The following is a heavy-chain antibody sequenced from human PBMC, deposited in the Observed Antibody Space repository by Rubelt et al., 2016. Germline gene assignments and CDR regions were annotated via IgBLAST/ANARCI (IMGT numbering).Heavy chain of an antibody. CDR1: GFTFGRYA. V-gene: IGHV3-23*01. D-gene: IGHD6-13*01. Sequence: EVQLLESGGVLVQPGGSLRVSCAASGFTFGRYAMNWVRQAPGKGLEWVAAISGSGGSTFYADSVKGRFTISRDNSKNTLYLQMNSMRAEDTAVYYCAKDRVGSWFSLDYWGQGTLVTVST. J-gene: IGHJ4*02. CDR3: AKDRVGSWFSLDY. CDR2: ISGSGGST.